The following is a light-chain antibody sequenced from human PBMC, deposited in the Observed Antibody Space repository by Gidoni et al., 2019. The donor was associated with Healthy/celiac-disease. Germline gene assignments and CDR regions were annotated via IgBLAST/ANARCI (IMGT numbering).Light chain of an antibody. CDR1: SSDVGGYNY. CDR2: EVS. V-gene: IGLV2-14*01. Sequence: QSALTQPASVSGSPGQSITISCTGTSSDVGGYNYVSLYQQHPGKAPKLMIYEVSNRPSGGSNRFSGSKSGNTASLTISGLQAEDEADYYCSSYTSSSTLSVVFGGGTKLTVL. CDR3: SSYTSSSTLSVV. J-gene: IGLJ2*01.